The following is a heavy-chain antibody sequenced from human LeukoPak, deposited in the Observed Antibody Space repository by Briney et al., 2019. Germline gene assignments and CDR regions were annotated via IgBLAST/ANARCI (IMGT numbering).Heavy chain of an antibody. CDR1: GYTFTSYG. Sequence: ASVKVSCKASGYTFTSYGISWVRQAPGQGLEWMGWISAYNGNTNYAQKLQGRVTMTTDTSTSTAYMELRSLRSDDTAVYYCARDSSYYDRSGYFVAPNDYWGQGTLVTVS. CDR3: ARDSSYYDRSGYFVAPNDY. V-gene: IGHV1-18*01. J-gene: IGHJ4*02. CDR2: ISAYNGNT. D-gene: IGHD3-22*01.